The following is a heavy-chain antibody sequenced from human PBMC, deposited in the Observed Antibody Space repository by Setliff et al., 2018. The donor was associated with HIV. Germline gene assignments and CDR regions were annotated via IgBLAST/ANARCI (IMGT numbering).Heavy chain of an antibody. D-gene: IGHD3-16*01. V-gene: IGHV1-2*02. CDR1: GYTFKSNY. CDR3: TRDYAHYFDF. CDR2: INPSSGRT. Sequence: GASVKVSCKASGYTFKSNYIHWVRQAPGQGLEWVAWINPSSGRTDYAQRFQGRVTLTSDSSISTAYMELSRLRSDDTATYYCTRDYAHYFDFWGQGTLVTVSS. J-gene: IGHJ4*02.